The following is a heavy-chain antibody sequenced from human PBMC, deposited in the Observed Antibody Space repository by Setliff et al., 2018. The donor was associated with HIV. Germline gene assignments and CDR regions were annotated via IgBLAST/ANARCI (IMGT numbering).Heavy chain of an antibody. CDR1: GFTFSSYG. CDR2: IWYDGSNK. D-gene: IGHD3-22*01. V-gene: IGHV3-33*01. CDR3: ARLMHYYDSFWVLWRENYFDS. Sequence: SLRLSCAASGFTFSSYGMHWVRQAPGKGLEWVALIWYDGSNKDYADSVKGRFTISRDNSKNTLYLQINSLRAEDTAVYYCARLMHYYDSFWVLWRENYFDSWGRGTLVTVSS. J-gene: IGHJ4*01.